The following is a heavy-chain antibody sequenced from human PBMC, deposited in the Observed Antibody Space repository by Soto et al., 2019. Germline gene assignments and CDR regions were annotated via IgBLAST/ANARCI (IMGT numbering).Heavy chain of an antibody. Sequence: SQTLSLTCAITGDSVSSNSAGWSWVRQSPSRGLEWLGRTYYRSKWYYEYAVSVRGRITINPDTSKNQYSLQLNSVTPEDTAVYFCARGEQYSGSIFKYWGQGTRVTVYS. CDR2: TYYRSKWYY. J-gene: IGHJ4*01. CDR3: ARGEQYSGSIFKY. V-gene: IGHV6-1*01. D-gene: IGHD1-26*01. CDR1: GDSVSSNSAG.